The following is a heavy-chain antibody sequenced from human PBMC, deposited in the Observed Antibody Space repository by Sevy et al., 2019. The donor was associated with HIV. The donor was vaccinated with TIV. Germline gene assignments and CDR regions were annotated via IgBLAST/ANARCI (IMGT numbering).Heavy chain of an antibody. CDR2: IKQDGSEK. J-gene: IGHJ6*02. CDR3: AREVETMFGVVINYYYYGMDV. Sequence: GGSLRLSCAASGLTFINYWMSWVRQAPGKGLEWVAHIKQDGSEKYYVDSVKGRFTISRDNAKNSLYLQMNSLSAEDTDVYYCAREVETMFGVVINYYYYGMDVWGQGTTVTVSS. CDR1: GLTFINYW. D-gene: IGHD3-3*01. V-gene: IGHV3-7*01.